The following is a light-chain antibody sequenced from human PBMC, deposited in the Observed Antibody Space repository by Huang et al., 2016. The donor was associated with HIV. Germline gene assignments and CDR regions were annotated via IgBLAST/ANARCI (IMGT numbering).Light chain of an antibody. V-gene: IGKV1-27*01. CDR1: QGIRNY. CDR3: QKYNSAPFT. CDR2: GAS. Sequence: DIQMTQSPSFLSASGGDRITITCRASQGIRNYLAWYQPKPGKVPKLLIYGASTLQSGVPSRFSGSGSGTDFTLTISSLQPEVVATYYCQKYNSAPFTFGQGTKVDIK. J-gene: IGKJ3*01.